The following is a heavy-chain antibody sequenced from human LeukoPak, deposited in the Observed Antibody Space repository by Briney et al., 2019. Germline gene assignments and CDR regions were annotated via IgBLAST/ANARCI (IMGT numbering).Heavy chain of an antibody. CDR1: GFTFTSSA. V-gene: IGHV1-58*01. D-gene: IGHD3-10*01. Sequence: ASVTVSCKASGFTFTSSAVQWVRQARGQRREGMGWIFVGSGNTNYAQKFQERVTITRDMSTSTAYMELSSLRSEDTAVYYCAADLHYYGSGSFGPTLYYFDYWGQGTLVTVSS. CDR2: IFVGSGNT. J-gene: IGHJ4*02. CDR3: AADLHYYGSGSFGPTLYYFDY.